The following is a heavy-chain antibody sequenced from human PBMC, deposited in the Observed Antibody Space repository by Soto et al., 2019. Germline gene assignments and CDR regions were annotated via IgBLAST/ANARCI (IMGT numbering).Heavy chain of an antibody. Sequence: QVQLVQSGAEVKKPGASVKVSCKASGYTFTSFDINWVRQATGQGLEWMGWMNPKNGNTAYAEKFQGRVTMTRNTSINTAYMEVSSLGFEDTAVYYCARPDYGWRGEYPNWFDSWGQGTLVTVSS. CDR2: MNPKNGNT. D-gene: IGHD3-10*01. J-gene: IGHJ5*01. CDR3: ARPDYGWRGEYPNWFDS. V-gene: IGHV1-8*01. CDR1: GYTFTSFD.